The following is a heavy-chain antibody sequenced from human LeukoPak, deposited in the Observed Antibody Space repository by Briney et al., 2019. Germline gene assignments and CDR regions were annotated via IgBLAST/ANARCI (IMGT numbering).Heavy chain of an antibody. CDR2: ISSDGSTK. J-gene: IGHJ6*02. Sequence: PGGSLRLSCAASGFTFSSNDMHWVRQTPGKGLEWVAVISSDGSTKFYADSVKGRFTISRDNAKNSLYLQMNSLRAEDTAVYYCARILGDVWGQGTTVTVSS. CDR1: GFTFSSND. V-gene: IGHV3-30*03. CDR3: ARILGDV.